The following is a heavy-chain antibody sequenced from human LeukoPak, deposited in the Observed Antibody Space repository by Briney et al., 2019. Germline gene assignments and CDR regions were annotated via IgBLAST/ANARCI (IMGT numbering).Heavy chain of an antibody. V-gene: IGHV3-11*04. D-gene: IGHD1-14*01. CDR2: ISSSGSTI. J-gene: IGHJ4*02. CDR3: ARDRNPRENYFDY. Sequence: LSLTCTVSGGSISSSGYYMSWIRQAPGKGLEWVSYISSSGSTIYYADSVKGRFTISRDNAKNSLYLQMNSLTAEDTALYYCARDRNPRENYFDYWGQGTLVTVSS. CDR1: GGSISSSGYY.